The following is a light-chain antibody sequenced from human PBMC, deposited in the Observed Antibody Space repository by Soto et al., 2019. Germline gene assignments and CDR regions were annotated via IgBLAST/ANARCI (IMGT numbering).Light chain of an antibody. CDR1: RSNIGAGFD. CDR2: GNS. CDR3: QSYDSSLSGHVV. Sequence: QSVLTQPPSVSGAPGQRVTISCTGSRSNIGAGFDVHWYQQLPGTAPKVLIYGNSNRPSGVPDRFSGSKSGTSASLAITGLQAEDEADYYCQSYDSSLSGHVVFGGGTKLTVL. V-gene: IGLV1-40*01. J-gene: IGLJ2*01.